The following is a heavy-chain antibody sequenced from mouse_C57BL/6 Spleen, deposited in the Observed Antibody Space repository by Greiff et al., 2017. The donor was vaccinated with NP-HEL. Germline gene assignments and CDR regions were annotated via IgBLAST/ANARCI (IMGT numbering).Heavy chain of an antibody. CDR3: ARATTVPGYAMDY. D-gene: IGHD1-1*01. CDR2: ISYDGSN. J-gene: IGHJ4*01. CDR1: GYSITSGYY. V-gene: IGHV3-6*01. Sequence: EVKLQESGPGLVKPSQSLSLTCSVTGYSITSGYYWNWIRQFPGNKLEWMGYISYDGSNNYNPSLNNRISITRDTSQNQFFLKLNSVTTEDTATYYCARATTVPGYAMDYWGQGTSVTVSS.